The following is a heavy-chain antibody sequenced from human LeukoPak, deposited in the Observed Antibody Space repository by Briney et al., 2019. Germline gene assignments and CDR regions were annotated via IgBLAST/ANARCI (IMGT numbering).Heavy chain of an antibody. CDR1: GFTFSDYY. V-gene: IGHV3-11*01. D-gene: IGHD3-22*01. CDR2: ISSSGSTI. J-gene: IGHJ4*02. CDR3: ARTIYDSSGYYPG. Sequence: GGSLRLSCAASGFTFSDYYMSWIRQAPGKGLEWVSYISSSGSTIYYADSVKGRFTTSRDNAKNSLYLQMNSLRAEDTAVYYCARTIYDSSGYYPGWGQGTLVTVSS.